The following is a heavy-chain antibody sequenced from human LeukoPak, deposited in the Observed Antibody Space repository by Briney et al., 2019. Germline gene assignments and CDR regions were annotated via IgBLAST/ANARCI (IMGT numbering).Heavy chain of an antibody. CDR1: GFTFSSYA. CDR2: ISGSGGST. J-gene: IGHJ4*02. Sequence: GGSLRLSCAASGFTFSSYAMSWVRQAPGKGLEWVSAISGSGGSTYYADSVKGRFTISRDNSKNTLYLQMNSLRVEDTAVYHCVRQAGRAGGQWGQGTLIAVSS. CDR3: VRQAGRAGGQ. V-gene: IGHV3-23*01. D-gene: IGHD3-10*01.